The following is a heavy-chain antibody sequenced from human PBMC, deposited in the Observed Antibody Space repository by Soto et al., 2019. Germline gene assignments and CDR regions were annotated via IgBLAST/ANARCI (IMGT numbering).Heavy chain of an antibody. Sequence: GGSLRLSCAASGFTFSNYWMHWVRQAPGKGLVWVSRVNIDGSGTTYADSVKGRFTISRDNAKNTLFLQMNSLRVEDTAVYYCARSGGWVDSWGQGTLVTVSS. CDR3: ARSGGWVDS. CDR2: VNIDGSGT. J-gene: IGHJ4*02. V-gene: IGHV3-74*03. CDR1: GFTFSNYW. D-gene: IGHD6-19*01.